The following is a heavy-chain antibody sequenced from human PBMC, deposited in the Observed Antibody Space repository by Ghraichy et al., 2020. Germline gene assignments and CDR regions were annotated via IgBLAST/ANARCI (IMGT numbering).Heavy chain of an antibody. J-gene: IGHJ4*02. CDR1: GFTFSSDA. CDR2: ITGNSDFI. V-gene: IGHV3-48*02. CDR3: ARGAGSTWNIEALYFDN. D-gene: IGHD1-1*01. Sequence: GGSLRLSCVGSGFTFSSDAMNWVRQAPGKGLEWLSYITGNSDFIYYADSVKGRFTIFRDNAKNSVYLEMNSLRDDDTGIYYCARGAGSTWNIEALYFDNWGQGILVTVSS.